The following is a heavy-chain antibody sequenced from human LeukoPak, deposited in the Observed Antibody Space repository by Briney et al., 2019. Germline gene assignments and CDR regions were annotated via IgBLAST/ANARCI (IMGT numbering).Heavy chain of an antibody. V-gene: IGHV5-51*01. CDR1: GYSFTSYW. Sequence: GESLKISCKGSGYSFTSYWIGWVRQMPGKGLEGMGIIYPGDSDTIYSPSFQGQVTISPDKSISTASLQWSSLKASDTAMYYCARHKNPYRQQLAYYFDYWGQGTLVTVSS. J-gene: IGHJ4*02. CDR3: ARHKNPYRQQLAYYFDY. CDR2: IYPGDSDT. D-gene: IGHD6-13*01.